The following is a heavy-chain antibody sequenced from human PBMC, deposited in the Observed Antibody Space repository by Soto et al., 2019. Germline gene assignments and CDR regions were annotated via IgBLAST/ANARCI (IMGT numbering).Heavy chain of an antibody. Sequence: ASVKVSCKASGYTFTSYDINWVRQATGQGLEWMGWMNPNSGNTGYAQKFQGRVTMTRNTSISTAYMELSSLRSEDTAVYYCARGSSSFYDFWSGYLEDYYYGMYVWGQGTTVTVSS. D-gene: IGHD3-3*01. CDR1: GYTFTSYD. V-gene: IGHV1-8*01. CDR2: MNPNSGNT. CDR3: ARGSSSFYDFWSGYLEDYYYGMYV. J-gene: IGHJ6*02.